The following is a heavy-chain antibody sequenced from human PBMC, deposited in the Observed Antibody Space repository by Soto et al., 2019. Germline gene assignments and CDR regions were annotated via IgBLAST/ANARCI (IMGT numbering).Heavy chain of an antibody. Sequence: FGPTLVNPTQTLTLTFTLSGFSLSTSGVGVGWIRQPPGKALEWLALIYWNDDKGYSPSLKRRVTITKDTSKNQVVLTMTNTDPVDTATYYCAHVTNWSLAYWGQGTLVTVSS. CDR3: AHVTNWSLAY. CDR2: IYWNDDK. V-gene: IGHV2-5*01. D-gene: IGHD1-1*01. J-gene: IGHJ4*02. CDR1: GFSLSTSGVG.